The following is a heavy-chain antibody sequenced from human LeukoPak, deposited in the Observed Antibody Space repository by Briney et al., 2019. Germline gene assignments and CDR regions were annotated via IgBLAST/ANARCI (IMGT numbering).Heavy chain of an antibody. D-gene: IGHD3-3*01. CDR3: AKSRWSEYYFDY. CDR1: GFTLSSYA. V-gene: IGHV3-9*01. J-gene: IGHJ4*02. Sequence: GGSLRLSCAASGFTLSSYAMSWVRQAPGKGLEWVSGISWNSGSIGDADSVKGRFTISRDNAKNSLYLQMNSLRAEDTALYYCAKSRWSEYYFDYWGQGTLVTVSS. CDR2: ISWNSGSI.